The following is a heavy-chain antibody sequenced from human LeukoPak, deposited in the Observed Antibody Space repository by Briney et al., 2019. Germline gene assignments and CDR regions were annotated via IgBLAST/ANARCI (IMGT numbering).Heavy chain of an antibody. J-gene: IGHJ3*02. CDR3: ARAYCSGDSCYLAAFDI. Sequence: GGSLRLSCAASGFTFSSYWMSWVRQAPWKGLEWVANIKQDGSEKYYVDSVKGRFTISRDNAKNSLYLQMNSLRAEDTAVYYCARAYCSGDSCYLAAFDIWGQGTMVTVSS. CDR2: IKQDGSEK. D-gene: IGHD2-15*01. CDR1: GFTFSSYW. V-gene: IGHV3-7*01.